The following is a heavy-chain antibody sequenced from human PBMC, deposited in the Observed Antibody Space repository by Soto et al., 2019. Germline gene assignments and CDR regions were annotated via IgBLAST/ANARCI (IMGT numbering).Heavy chain of an antibody. Sequence: EVQLVESGGGLVKPGGSLRVSCAASGFTFSTYSMNWVRQAPGKGLEWVSSITSGSTYIYYADSVKGRFTISRDNAKNSLFLQMNSLRAEDTAVYYCARGPICSNGVCYEGIFDNWGQGTLVTVSS. D-gene: IGHD2-8*01. V-gene: IGHV3-21*01. CDR2: ITSGSTYI. CDR3: ARGPICSNGVCYEGIFDN. CDR1: GFTFSTYS. J-gene: IGHJ4*02.